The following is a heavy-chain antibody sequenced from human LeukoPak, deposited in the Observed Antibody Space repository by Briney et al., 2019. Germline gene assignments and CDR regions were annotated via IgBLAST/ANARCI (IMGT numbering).Heavy chain of an antibody. CDR3: AREGYDILTGYFDY. Sequence: QSGGSLRLSCAASGFTFSSYAMHRVRQAPGKGLEWVSYISSSSSTIYYADSVKGRFTISRDNAKNSLYLQMNSLRAEDTAVYYCAREGYDILTGYFDYWGQGTLVTVSS. CDR2: ISSSSSTI. D-gene: IGHD3-9*01. V-gene: IGHV3-48*04. CDR1: GFTFSSYA. J-gene: IGHJ4*02.